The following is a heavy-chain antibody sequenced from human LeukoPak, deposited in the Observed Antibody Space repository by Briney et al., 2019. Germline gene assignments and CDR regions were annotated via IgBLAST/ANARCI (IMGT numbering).Heavy chain of an antibody. CDR1: GGSISSYY. D-gene: IGHD3-9*01. Sequence: PSETLSLTCTVSGGSISSYYWSWIRQPPGKGLEWIGYIYYSGSTNYNPSLKSRVTISVDTSKNQFSLKLSSVTAADTAVYYCARSPPRDILTGYFHFDYWGQGTLVTVSS. V-gene: IGHV4-59*01. CDR2: IYYSGST. J-gene: IGHJ4*02. CDR3: ARSPPRDILTGYFHFDY.